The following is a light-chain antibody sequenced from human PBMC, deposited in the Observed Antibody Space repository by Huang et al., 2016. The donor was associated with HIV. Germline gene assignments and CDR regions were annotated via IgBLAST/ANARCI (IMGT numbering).Light chain of an antibody. CDR2: AAS. V-gene: IGKV1-NL1*01. CDR3: QQYYSTPPWT. J-gene: IGKJ1*01. CDR1: KGISNS. Sequence: DIQMTQSPSSLSASVGDRVTITCRASKGISNSLAWYQQKPGKAPKLLLYAASRLESGVPSSFSGSGSGTDYTLTISSLQPEDFATYYCQQYYSTPPWTFGQGTKVEIK.